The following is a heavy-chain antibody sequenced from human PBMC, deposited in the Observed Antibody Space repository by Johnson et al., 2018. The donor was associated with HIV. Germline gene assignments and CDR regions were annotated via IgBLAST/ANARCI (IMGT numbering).Heavy chain of an antibody. CDR2: ISYDGSNK. CDR3: AREGGIVLSPGSFDI. V-gene: IGHV3-30-3*01. CDR1: GFTFSSYA. J-gene: IGHJ3*02. Sequence: MQLVESGGGVVQPGRSLRLSCAASGFTFSSYAMHWVRQAPGKGLEWVAVISYDGSNKYYADSVKGRFTISRDNSKNTLYLQMNSLRAEDTAVYYCAREGGIVLSPGSFDIWGQGTMVTVSS. D-gene: IGHD2-8*01.